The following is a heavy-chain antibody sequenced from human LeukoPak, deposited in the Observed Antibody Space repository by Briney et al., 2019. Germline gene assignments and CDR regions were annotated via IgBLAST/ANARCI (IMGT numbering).Heavy chain of an antibody. CDR3: ARDGGDGDSIYYYYYMDV. J-gene: IGHJ6*03. V-gene: IGHV1-2*02. D-gene: IGHD4-17*01. CDR1: VYTFTGCY. Sequence: GASVKVSCKSSVYTFTGCYMHWGRHAPGQGLEWMGWINPNSGGTNYAQNFQGRVTMTRDTSISTAYMELSRLRSDDTAVYYCARDGGDGDSIYYYYYMDVWGKGTTVTVSS. CDR2: INPNSGGT.